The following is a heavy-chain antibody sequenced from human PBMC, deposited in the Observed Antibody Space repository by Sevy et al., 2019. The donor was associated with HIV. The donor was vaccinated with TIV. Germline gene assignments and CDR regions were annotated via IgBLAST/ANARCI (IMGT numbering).Heavy chain of an antibody. CDR1: GYTFTSYD. CDR3: AREVAGIAARTRGAWFDP. CDR2: MNPNSGNT. V-gene: IGHV1-8*01. J-gene: IGHJ5*02. D-gene: IGHD6-6*01. Sequence: ASVKVSCKASGYTFTSYDINWVRQATGQGLEWMGWMNPNSGNTGYAQKFQGRVTMTRNTSISTAYMELSSLRSEDTAGYYCAREVAGIAARTRGAWFDPWGQGTLVTVSS.